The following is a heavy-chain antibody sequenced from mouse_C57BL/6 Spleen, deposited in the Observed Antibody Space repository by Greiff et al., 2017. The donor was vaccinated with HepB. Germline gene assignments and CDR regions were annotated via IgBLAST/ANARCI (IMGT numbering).Heavy chain of an antibody. D-gene: IGHD1-1*01. J-gene: IGHJ4*01. CDR3: ARNDYYGSSYGGYYYAMDY. CDR1: GYTFTSYW. CDR2: IDPNSGGT. V-gene: IGHV1-72*01. Sequence: QVQLKESGAELVKPGASVKLSCKASGYTFTSYWMHWVKQRPGRGLEWIGRIDPNSGGTKYNEKFKSKATLTVDKPSSTAYMQLSSLTSEDSAVYYCARNDYYGSSYGGYYYAMDYWGQGTSVTVSS.